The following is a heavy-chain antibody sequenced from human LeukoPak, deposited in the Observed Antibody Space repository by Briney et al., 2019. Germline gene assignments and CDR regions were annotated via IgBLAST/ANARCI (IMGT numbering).Heavy chain of an antibody. CDR1: GGSISSYY. CDR2: IYTSGST. V-gene: IGHV4-4*07. Sequence: SETLPLTCTVSGGSISSYYWSWIRQPAGKGLEWIGRIYTSGSTNYNPSLKSRVTMSVDTSENQFSLKLSSVTAADTAVYYCAREYNEYPENWFDPWGQGTLVTVSS. D-gene: IGHD1-1*01. CDR3: AREYNEYPENWFDP. J-gene: IGHJ5*02.